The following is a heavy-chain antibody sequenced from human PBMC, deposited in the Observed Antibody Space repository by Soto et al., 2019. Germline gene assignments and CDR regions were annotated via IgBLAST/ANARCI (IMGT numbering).Heavy chain of an antibody. V-gene: IGHV1-18*01. J-gene: IGHJ4*02. Sequence: ASVKVSCKASGYTFTSYGISWVRQAPGQGLEWMGWISAYNGNTNYAQKLQGRVTMTTDTSTSTAYMELRSLRSDDTAVYYCARDLYGDYVELLPSDYWGQGTLVTVSS. CDR2: ISAYNGNT. D-gene: IGHD4-17*01. CDR1: GYTFTSYG. CDR3: ARDLYGDYVELLPSDY.